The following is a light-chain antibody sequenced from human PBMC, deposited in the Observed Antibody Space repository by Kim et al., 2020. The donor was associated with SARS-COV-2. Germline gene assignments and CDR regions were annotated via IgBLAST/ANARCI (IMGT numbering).Light chain of an antibody. Sequence: VALGQTVRITCQGAGLRSYYASWYQQKPGQAPVLVIYGKNNRPSGIPDRFSGSSSGNTASLTITGAQAEDEADYYCNSRDSSGNRVFGGGTQLTVL. CDR3: NSRDSSGNRV. J-gene: IGLJ3*02. CDR2: GKN. V-gene: IGLV3-19*01. CDR1: GLRSYY.